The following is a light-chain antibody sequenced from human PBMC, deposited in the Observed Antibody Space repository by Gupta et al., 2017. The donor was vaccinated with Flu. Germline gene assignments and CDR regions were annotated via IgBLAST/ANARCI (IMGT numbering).Light chain of an antibody. CDR3: RQDDAWPWT. V-gene: IGKV3-15*01. Sequence: NLGWYQQRPNQSPRLLIHGASNRATTIPDRFRGSGTETDLTLTIDSLQSEDFGVYYCRQDDAWPWTFGQGTSVDVK. CDR1: N. CDR2: GAS. J-gene: IGKJ1*01.